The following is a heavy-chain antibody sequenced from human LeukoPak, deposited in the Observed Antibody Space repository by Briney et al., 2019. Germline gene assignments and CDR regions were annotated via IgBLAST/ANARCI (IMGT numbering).Heavy chain of an antibody. J-gene: IGHJ3*02. CDR3: ARGLAFDI. CDR1: GGSFSGYY. V-gene: IGHV4-34*01. Sequence: PSETLSLTCAVYGGSFSGYYWSWIRQPPGKGLEWIGEINHSGSTYYNPSLKSRVTISVDRSKNQFSLKLSSVTAADTAVYYCARGLAFDIWGQGTMVTVSS. CDR2: INHSGST.